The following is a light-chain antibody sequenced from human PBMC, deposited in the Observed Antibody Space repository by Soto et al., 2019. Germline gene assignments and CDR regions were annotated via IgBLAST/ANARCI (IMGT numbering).Light chain of an antibody. CDR1: QGISNY. V-gene: IGKV1-27*01. CDR3: QQYNLA. Sequence: DIQMTQSPSSLSASVGDRVTITCRASQGISNYLAWYQQKPGKVPKLLIYAASTLQSGVPSRFSGSGSGTDFTLTISSLQPEDVATYYCQQYNLAFGQGAKVDIK. CDR2: AAS. J-gene: IGKJ1*01.